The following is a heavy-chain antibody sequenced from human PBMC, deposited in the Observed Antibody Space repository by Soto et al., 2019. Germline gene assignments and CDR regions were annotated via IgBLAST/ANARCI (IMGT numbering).Heavy chain of an antibody. V-gene: IGHV3-53*01. J-gene: IGHJ4*02. CDR1: GFTVSSSY. D-gene: IGHD1-26*01. Sequence: EAQLVESGGGLIQPGGSLRLSCAASGFTVSSSYLTWVRQAPGKGLEWVAILYTGTDTVYADSVKGRFTISRDSSKNTLYLQMHSLRAEDTAMYFCARSRYPGTYSGRFLDYRGQGSLVTVSS. CDR2: LYTGTDT. CDR3: ARSRYPGTYSGRFLDY.